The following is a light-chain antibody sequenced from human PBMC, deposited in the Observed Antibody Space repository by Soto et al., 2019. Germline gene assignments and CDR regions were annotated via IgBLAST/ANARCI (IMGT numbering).Light chain of an antibody. CDR2: GTS. Sequence: VWPQSPGTLSFSPGERATLSCRASQSVSSKYLAWYQQKPGQAPRVLIYGTSIRASGVPERFSGGGSGTDFTLTITRLEPEDFAVYYCQQYGSSLFTFGPGTKVDIK. J-gene: IGKJ3*01. V-gene: IGKV3-20*01. CDR1: QSVSSKY. CDR3: QQYGSSLFT.